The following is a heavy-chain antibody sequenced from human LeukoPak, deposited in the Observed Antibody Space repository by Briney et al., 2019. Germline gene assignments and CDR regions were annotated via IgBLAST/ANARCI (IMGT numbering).Heavy chain of an antibody. V-gene: IGHV3-66*01. Sequence: GGSLSLSCAASGFTVSSCYMNWVGQAPGKGLEWVSLIYSGGGTYYADSVKGRFTISRDNSKNTLYLQMNSLRAEDTAVYYCARNYYDSSAYYYFDYWGQGTLVTVSS. D-gene: IGHD3-22*01. CDR2: IYSGGGT. CDR1: GFTVSSCY. CDR3: ARNYYDSSAYYYFDY. J-gene: IGHJ4*02.